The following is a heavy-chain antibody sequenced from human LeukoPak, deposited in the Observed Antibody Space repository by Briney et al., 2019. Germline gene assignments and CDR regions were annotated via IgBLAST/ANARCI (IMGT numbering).Heavy chain of an antibody. CDR2: ISTYNGNT. J-gene: IGHJ6*03. Sequence: ASVKVSCKASGYTFTSYGISWVRQAPGQGLEWMGWISTYNGNTSYAQKLQGRVTMTTDTSTSTAYMELRSLRSDDTAVYYCARDGKPYYYYYYMDGWGKGTTVTVSS. CDR3: ARDGKPYYYYYYMDG. CDR1: GYTFTSYG. V-gene: IGHV1-18*01. D-gene: IGHD1-1*01.